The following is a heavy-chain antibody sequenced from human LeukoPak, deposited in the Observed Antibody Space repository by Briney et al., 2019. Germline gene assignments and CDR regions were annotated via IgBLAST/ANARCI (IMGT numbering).Heavy chain of an antibody. CDR2: ITWDGGST. CDR3: AKDRAARGRGNYYYMGV. Sequence: GGSLRLSCAASGFTFDDYAMHWVRQASGKGLEWVSHITWDGGSTHYADSVEGRFTISRDNRENSLYLQMNSLRPEDTALYYCAKDRAARGRGNYYYMGVWGKGTTVTVSS. V-gene: IGHV3-43D*03. D-gene: IGHD2/OR15-2a*01. CDR1: GFTFDDYA. J-gene: IGHJ6*03.